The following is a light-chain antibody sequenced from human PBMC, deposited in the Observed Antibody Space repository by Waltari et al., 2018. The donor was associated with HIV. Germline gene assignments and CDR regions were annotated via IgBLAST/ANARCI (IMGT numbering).Light chain of an antibody. V-gene: IGLV3-21*02. J-gene: IGLJ3*02. CDR1: NIGSKS. Sequence: SYVLTQPPPVSVTPGQPARITCGGANIGSKSVHWYQLRPGQAPLLVLYDDSDRPSGIPERISGSNSGNTATLTINNVEGGDEADYFCQVWDTRNACWEFGGGTKLTVL. CDR3: QVWDTRNACWE. CDR2: DDS.